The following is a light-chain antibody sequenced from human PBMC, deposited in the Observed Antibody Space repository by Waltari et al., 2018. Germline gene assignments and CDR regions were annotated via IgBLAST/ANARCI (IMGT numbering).Light chain of an antibody. J-gene: IGLJ3*02. Sequence: YVPTQPPSVSVAPGKTASITCGGDDIGSKSVHWFQQKPGQAPVLVIYYDNDRPSGIPERFSGSNSGNTATLTISRVEAGDEADYYCHLWDSSTVNWVFGGGTKLTVL. CDR2: YDN. CDR3: HLWDSSTVNWV. CDR1: DIGSKS. V-gene: IGLV3-21*04.